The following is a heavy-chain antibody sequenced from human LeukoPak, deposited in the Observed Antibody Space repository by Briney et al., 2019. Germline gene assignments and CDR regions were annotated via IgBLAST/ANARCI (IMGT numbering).Heavy chain of an antibody. V-gene: IGHV3-73*01. Sequence: HTGGSLRLSCAASGFTFSGSSIHWVRQASGKGLEWVGRIRSKANSYATAYAASVAGRFAISRDDSQNTAYLQMNSLKTEDAAVYYCSRYVDTPLDYWGQGALVTVSS. D-gene: IGHD5-18*01. CDR3: SRYVDTPLDY. CDR1: GFTFSGSS. J-gene: IGHJ4*02. CDR2: IRSKANSYAT.